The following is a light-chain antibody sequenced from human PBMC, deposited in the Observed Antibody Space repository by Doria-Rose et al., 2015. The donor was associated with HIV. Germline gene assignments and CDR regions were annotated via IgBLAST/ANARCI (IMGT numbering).Light chain of an antibody. CDR1: QSLLYTSKNY. CDR3: QQYYDTPS. CDR2: WAS. Sequence: VLTQPPESLGMPLGERATLNCKSNQSLLYTSKNYLAWYQQKPGQPTKLLIYWASTRQSGVPARFSGSGSGTDFTLTISSLEAEDVAVYYCQQYYDTPSFGPGTTVDIK. V-gene: IGKV4-1*01. J-gene: IGKJ3*01.